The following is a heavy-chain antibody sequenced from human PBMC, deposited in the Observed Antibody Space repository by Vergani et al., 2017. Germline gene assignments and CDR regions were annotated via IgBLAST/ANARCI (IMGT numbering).Heavy chain of an antibody. CDR2: IYYSGST. V-gene: IGHV4-34*11. J-gene: IGHJ4*02. D-gene: IGHD6-19*01. Sequence: QVQLQQWGAGLLKPSETLSLTCAVYGGSFSGYYWSWIRQPPGKGLEWIGYIYYSGSTNYNPSLKSRVTISVDTSKNQFSLKLSSVTAADTAVYYCARGGGYSSGWPYWGQGTLVTVSS. CDR3: ARGGGYSSGWPY. CDR1: GGSFSGYY.